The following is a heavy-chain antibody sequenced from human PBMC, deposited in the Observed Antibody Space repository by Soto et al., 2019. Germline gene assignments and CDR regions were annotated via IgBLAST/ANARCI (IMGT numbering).Heavy chain of an antibody. J-gene: IGHJ4*02. Sequence: GGSLRLSCAASGFTFSSFGMHWVRQAPGKGLEWVALISYDGSNKYYADSVKGRFTISRDKSKNTLYLQMNSLRAEDTAVYYCAKDRGWSSADLDYWGQGTLVTVSS. CDR1: GFTFSSFG. CDR3: AKDRGWSSADLDY. CDR2: ISYDGSNK. D-gene: IGHD6-19*01. V-gene: IGHV3-30*18.